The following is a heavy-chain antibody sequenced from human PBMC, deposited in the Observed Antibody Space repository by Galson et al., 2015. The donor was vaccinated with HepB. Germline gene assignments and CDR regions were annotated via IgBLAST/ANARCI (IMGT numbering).Heavy chain of an antibody. CDR1: GFTFSDYY. V-gene: IGHV3-11*01. CDR3: ARVGVRGWDIVVVPAATGYWYFDL. Sequence: SLRLSCAASGFTFSDYYMSWIRQAPGKGLEWVSYISSSGSTIYYADSVKGRFTISRDNAKNSLYLQMNSLRAEDTAVYYCARVGVRGWDIVVVPAATGYWYFDLWGRGTLVTVSS. J-gene: IGHJ2*01. D-gene: IGHD2-2*01. CDR2: ISSSGSTI.